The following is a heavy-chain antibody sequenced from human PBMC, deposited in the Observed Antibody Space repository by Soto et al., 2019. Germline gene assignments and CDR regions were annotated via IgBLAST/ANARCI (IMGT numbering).Heavy chain of an antibody. J-gene: IGHJ4*02. V-gene: IGHV3-23*01. D-gene: IGHD3-22*01. CDR1: GFTFTSYA. CDR2: ISGSGGST. CDR3: AKDQQEYYYDSSGQTNGYYFDY. Sequence: EVQLLESGGGLVQPGGSLRLSCAASGFTFTSYAMSWVRQAPWKGLEWVSAISGSGGSTYYADSVKGRFTISRDNSKNTLYLQMNSLRAEDTAVYYCAKDQQEYYYDSSGQTNGYYFDYWGQGTLVTVSS.